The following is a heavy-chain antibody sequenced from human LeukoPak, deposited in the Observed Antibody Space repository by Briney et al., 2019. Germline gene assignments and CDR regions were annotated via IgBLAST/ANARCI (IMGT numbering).Heavy chain of an antibody. CDR3: ARGGIQVSGIDEFDY. CDR1: GFPFIDSE. CDR2: IGIRGDT. V-gene: IGHV3-13*01. J-gene: IGHJ4*02. D-gene: IGHD6-19*01. Sequence: GGSLSLSCEASGFPFIDSEMPWFRQVIGKVLKGVSAIGIRGDTHYSGSVKGRFTISRENAESSLYLQMNSLRAEDTAVYYCARGGIQVSGIDEFDYWGQGTLVTVSS.